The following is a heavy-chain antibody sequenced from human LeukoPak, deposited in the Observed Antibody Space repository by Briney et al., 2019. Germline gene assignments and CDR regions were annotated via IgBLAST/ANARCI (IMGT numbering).Heavy chain of an antibody. CDR2: ISYIGST. J-gene: IGHJ3*02. Sequence: SETLSLTCVVSDDSFSSHYWTWIRQPPGKGLEWIGYISYIGSTNYNPSLKSRVTISIDTSRNQFSLRLSSVTAADTAVYYCARDLVTVTKGCDIWGQGTMVSVSS. CDR3: ARDLVTVTKGCDI. V-gene: IGHV4-59*11. D-gene: IGHD4-17*01. CDR1: DDSFSSHY.